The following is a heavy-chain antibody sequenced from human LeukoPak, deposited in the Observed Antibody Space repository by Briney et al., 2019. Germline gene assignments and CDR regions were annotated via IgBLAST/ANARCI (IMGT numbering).Heavy chain of an antibody. J-gene: IGHJ3*02. CDR2: FDPEDGET. D-gene: IGHD5-12*01. Sequence: ASLKVSCKVSGDTFTELSKHWVRQAPGKGLEWMGGFDPEDGETIYAQKFQGRVTITEDTSTDTAYMELSSLRSEDTAVYYCATVRERKRGYSGDVFNIWGQGTVVTVSS. CDR1: GDTFTELS. V-gene: IGHV1-24*01. CDR3: ATVRERKRGYSGDVFNI.